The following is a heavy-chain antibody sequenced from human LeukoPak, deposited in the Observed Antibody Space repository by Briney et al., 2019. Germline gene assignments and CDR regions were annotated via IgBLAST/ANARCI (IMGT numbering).Heavy chain of an antibody. V-gene: IGHV4-34*01. D-gene: IGHD3-22*01. CDR2: INHSGST. CDR3: ARLYDSSGYYGIGDY. J-gene: IGHJ4*02. CDR1: GGSFSGYY. Sequence: PSETLSLTCAVYGGSFSGYYWSWIRQPPGKGLEWIGEINHSGSTNYNPPLKSRVTISVDTSKNQFSLKLSSVTAADTAVYYCARLYDSSGYYGIGDYWGQGTLVTVSS.